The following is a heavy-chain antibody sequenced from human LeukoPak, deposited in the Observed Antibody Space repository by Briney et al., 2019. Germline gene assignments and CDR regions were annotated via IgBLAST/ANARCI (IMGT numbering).Heavy chain of an antibody. V-gene: IGHV4-34*01. CDR1: GFTVSSNY. CDR3: ARGLSRIWGVAQY. D-gene: IGHD3-10*01. J-gene: IGHJ4*02. Sequence: KSGGSLRLSCAASGFTVSSNYMSWIRQPPGKGLEWIGEINHSGSTNYNPSLKSRVTISVDTSKNQFSLKLSSVTAADTAVYYCARGLSRIWGVAQYWGQGTLVTVSS. CDR2: INHSGST.